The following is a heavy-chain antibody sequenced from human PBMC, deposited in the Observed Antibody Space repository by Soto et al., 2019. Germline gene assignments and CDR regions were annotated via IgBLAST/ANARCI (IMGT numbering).Heavy chain of an antibody. Sequence: QVHLVQSGAEVKKPGSSVKVSCKASGGTFSSSSLNWVRQAPGQGFQWMGGILPFFGTADYAQSFQGRLTISADKSTSTLYMELNILKSYATAVYFCAIGHEFGVNSDAFDIWGPGTLVTFSP. CDR1: GGTFSSSS. V-gene: IGHV1-69*14. CDR3: AIGHEFGVNSDAFDI. CDR2: ILPFFGTA. J-gene: IGHJ3*02. D-gene: IGHD3-10*01.